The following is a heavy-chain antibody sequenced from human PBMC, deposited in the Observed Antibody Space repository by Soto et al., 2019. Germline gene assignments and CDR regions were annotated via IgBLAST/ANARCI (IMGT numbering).Heavy chain of an antibody. CDR1: GFTFSNYW. J-gene: IGHJ4*02. CDR3: ASGYRYGANCLG. V-gene: IGHV3-74*01. D-gene: IGHD2-15*01. CDR2: INSDGSST. Sequence: EVHLVESGGGLVQPGGSLRLSCAASGFTFSNYWMHWVRQAPGKGLMWVSRINSDGSSTTYADSVKGRFTISRDNTKNTLYLQMSSLRAEDTAVYYCASGYRYGANCLGWGQGTLVTVSS.